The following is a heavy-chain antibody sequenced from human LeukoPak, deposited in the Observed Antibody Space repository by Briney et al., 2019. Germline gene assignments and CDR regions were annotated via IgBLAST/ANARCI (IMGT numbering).Heavy chain of an antibody. D-gene: IGHD3-22*01. CDR2: ISDSGGTT. V-gene: IGHV3-23*01. CDR3: AKRGVVIRVILVGFHKQANYFDS. J-gene: IGHJ4*02. Sequence: GGSLRLSCAVSGITLSNYGMSWVRQAPGKGLQWVAGISDSGGTTKYADSVKGRFTISRDNPRNTLYLQMSSLRPEDTAVYFCAKRGVVIRVILVGFHKQANYFDSWGQGVLVTVPS. CDR1: GITLSNYG.